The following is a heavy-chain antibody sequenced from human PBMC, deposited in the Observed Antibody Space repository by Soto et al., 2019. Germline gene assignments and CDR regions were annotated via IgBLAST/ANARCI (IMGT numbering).Heavy chain of an antibody. V-gene: IGHV2-26*01. J-gene: IGHJ4*02. CDR1: GFSLSNARMG. CDR3: ARMVSGWMTEYYFDY. Sequence: QVTLKESGPVLMKPTETLTLTCTVSGFSLSNARMGVSWIRQPPGKALEWLAHIFSNDEKSYSTSLKSRLTISKDTSKSQVVLTMTNMDPVDTATYYCARMVSGWMTEYYFDYWGQGTLVTVSS. D-gene: IGHD6-19*01. CDR2: IFSNDEK.